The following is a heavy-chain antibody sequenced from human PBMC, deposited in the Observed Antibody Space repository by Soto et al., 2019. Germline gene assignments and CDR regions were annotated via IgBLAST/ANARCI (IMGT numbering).Heavy chain of an antibody. V-gene: IGHV1-69*13. Sequence: SVKVSCKASGGAFSSYAISWVRQAPGQGLEWMGGIIPIFGTANYAQKFQGRVTITADESTSTAYMELSSLRSEDTAVYYCARGSLYYYDSSGYYRYYYGMDVWGQGTTVTVSS. D-gene: IGHD3-22*01. CDR2: IIPIFGTA. CDR1: GGAFSSYA. J-gene: IGHJ6*02. CDR3: ARGSLYYYDSSGYYRYYYGMDV.